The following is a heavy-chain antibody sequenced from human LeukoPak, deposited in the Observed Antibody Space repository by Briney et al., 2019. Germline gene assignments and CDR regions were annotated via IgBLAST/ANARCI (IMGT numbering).Heavy chain of an antibody. CDR1: GGSISSYY. Sequence: SETLSLTCTVSGGSISSYYWSWIRQPPGKGLEWIGYIYYSGSTNYNPSLKSRVTISVDTSKNQLSLKLSSVTAADTAVYYCAALYSSSWYYFDYWGQGTLVTVSS. J-gene: IGHJ4*02. D-gene: IGHD6-13*01. V-gene: IGHV4-59*01. CDR2: IYYSGST. CDR3: AALYSSSWYYFDY.